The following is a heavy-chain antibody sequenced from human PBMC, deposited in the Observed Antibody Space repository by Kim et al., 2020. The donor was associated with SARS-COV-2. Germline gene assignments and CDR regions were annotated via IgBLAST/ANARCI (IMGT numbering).Heavy chain of an antibody. CDR3: AKGRTGASNNCFDY. J-gene: IGHJ4*02. CDR2: VSASGAGT. D-gene: IGHD3-10*01. V-gene: IGHV3-23*01. CDR1: GFTFAGNS. Sequence: GGSLRLSCAASGFTFAGNSMSWVRQAPGKGLEWVSTVSASGAGTYYADSVKGRFTISRDNSKNTVILLMNSLRADDSAVYYCAKGRTGASNNCFDYWGQGTLVTASS.